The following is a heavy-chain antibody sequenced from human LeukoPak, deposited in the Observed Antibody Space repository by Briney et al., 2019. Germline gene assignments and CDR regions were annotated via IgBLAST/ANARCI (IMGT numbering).Heavy chain of an antibody. J-gene: IGHJ4*02. CDR2: IRSKANSYAT. CDR1: WFTYRGSA. Sequence: AGGSLRLSCAASWFTYRGSAMHWVRQPSGKGLECVGRIRSKANSYATPYAASVKGRFTITRDHSKNTAYLQMNSLKTDDTAVYYCTTRGSGYSSSLDYWGQGTLVTVSS. V-gene: IGHV3-73*01. D-gene: IGHD6-13*01. CDR3: TTRGSGYSSSLDY.